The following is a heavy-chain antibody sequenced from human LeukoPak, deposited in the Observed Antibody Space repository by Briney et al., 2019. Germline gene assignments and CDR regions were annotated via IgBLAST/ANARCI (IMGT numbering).Heavy chain of an antibody. CDR3: ATDTVTTNDYGLDY. D-gene: IGHD5-12*01. CDR2: IKTKAEGGPT. J-gene: IGHJ4*02. Sequence: GGSLRLSCAASGVTLSAAWMNWVRQAPGRGLEWVGRIKTKAEGGPTDYAAPVKGRFTVSRDDSKNILYLQMDSLKAEDTAVYYCATDTVTTNDYGLDYWGQGAQVTVSS. CDR1: GVTLSAAW. V-gene: IGHV3-15*01.